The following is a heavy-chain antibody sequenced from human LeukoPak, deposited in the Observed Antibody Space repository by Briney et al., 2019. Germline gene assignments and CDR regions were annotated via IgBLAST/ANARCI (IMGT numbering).Heavy chain of an antibody. V-gene: IGHV1-18*01. D-gene: IGHD3-22*01. CDR3: ARETDYYDSSGSLITGFDY. CDR2: ISAYNGNT. CDR1: GYTFTIYG. Sequence: ASVKVSCKASGYTFTIYGISWVRQAPGQGLEWMGWISAYNGNTNYAQKLQGRVTMTTDTSTSTAYMELRSLRSDDTAVYYCARETDYYDSSGSLITGFDYWGQGTLVTVSS. J-gene: IGHJ4*02.